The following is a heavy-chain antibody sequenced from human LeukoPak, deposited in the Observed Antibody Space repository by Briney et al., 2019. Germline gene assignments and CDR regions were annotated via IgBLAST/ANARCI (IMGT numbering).Heavy chain of an antibody. CDR2: IYYSGST. Sequence: KSSETLSLTCTVSGGSISSYYWSWIRQPPGKGLEWIGYIYYSGSTNYNPSLKSRVTISVDTSKNQFSLKLSSVTAADTAVYYCARTGGKGGSWYSELDPWGQGTLVTVSS. J-gene: IGHJ5*02. CDR3: ARTGGKGGSWYSELDP. V-gene: IGHV4-59*12. D-gene: IGHD6-13*01. CDR1: GGSISSYY.